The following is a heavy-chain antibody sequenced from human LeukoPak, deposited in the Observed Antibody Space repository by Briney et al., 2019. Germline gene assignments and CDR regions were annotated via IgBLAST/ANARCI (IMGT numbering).Heavy chain of an antibody. D-gene: IGHD3-10*01. CDR3: ARDQRATYGSGSYSNWFDP. CDR1: GGTFSGYA. V-gene: IGHV1-69*13. J-gene: IGHJ5*02. CDR2: IIPIFGTA. Sequence: SVKVSCKASGGTFSGYAISWVRQAPGQGLEWMGGIIPIFGTANYAQKFQGRVTITADESTSTAYMELSSLRSEDTAVYYCARDQRATYGSGSYSNWFDPWGQGTLVTVSS.